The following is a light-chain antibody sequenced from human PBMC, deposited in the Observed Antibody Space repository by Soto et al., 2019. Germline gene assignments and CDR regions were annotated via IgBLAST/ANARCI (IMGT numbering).Light chain of an antibody. Sequence: DIQMTQSPSSLSASVGDRVTITCRSSQSISSYLHWYQQKTGKAPKLLIYAASSLQSGVPSRFRGRGSGTDFTLTISSLQPQHFATYYCQQRYSPPDTFGQGTKLQIK. CDR1: QSISSY. CDR3: QQRYSPPDT. V-gene: IGKV1-39*01. J-gene: IGKJ2*01. CDR2: AAS.